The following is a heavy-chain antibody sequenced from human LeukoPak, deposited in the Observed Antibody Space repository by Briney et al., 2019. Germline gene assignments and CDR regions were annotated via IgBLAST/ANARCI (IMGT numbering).Heavy chain of an antibody. CDR2: ISGSGGST. J-gene: IGHJ4*02. Sequence: GGSLRLSCAASGLTFSSYGMSWVRQAPGKGLEWVSGISGSGGSTYYADSVKGRFTMSRDNSKSTVYLQMDSLRVEDTAIYYCAGGGGVGAKYWGQGILVTVSS. V-gene: IGHV3-23*01. D-gene: IGHD1-26*01. CDR1: GLTFSSYG. CDR3: AGGGGVGAKY.